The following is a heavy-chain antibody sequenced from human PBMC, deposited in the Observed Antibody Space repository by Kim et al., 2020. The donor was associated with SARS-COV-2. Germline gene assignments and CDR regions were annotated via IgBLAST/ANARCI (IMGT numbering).Heavy chain of an antibody. CDR2: ISYDGSNK. V-gene: IGHV3-30*18. Sequence: GGSLRLSCAASGFTFSSYGMHWVRQAPGKGLEWVAVISYDGSNKYYADSVKGRFTISRDNSKNTLYLQMNSLRAEDTAVYYCAKDQYYYDSSGYPDYWG. D-gene: IGHD3-22*01. CDR1: GFTFSSYG. J-gene: IGHJ4*01. CDR3: AKDQYYYDSSGYPDY.